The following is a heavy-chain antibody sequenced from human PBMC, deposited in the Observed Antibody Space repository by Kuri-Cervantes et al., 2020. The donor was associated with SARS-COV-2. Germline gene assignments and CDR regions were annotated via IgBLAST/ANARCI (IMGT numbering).Heavy chain of an antibody. CDR1: GGSIRISSYY. J-gene: IGHJ4*02. CDR2: IYYSGST. V-gene: IGHV4-39*06. CDR3: VRGPTFHFDS. Sequence: SETLSLTCTVSGGSIRISSYYWGWIRQSPGKGLEWIGSIYYSGSTYYNPSLKSRVTISVDSSKNQFVLDLTSVTDADTAVYWCVRGPTFHFDSRGQGTLVTVSS. D-gene: IGHD2/OR15-2a*01.